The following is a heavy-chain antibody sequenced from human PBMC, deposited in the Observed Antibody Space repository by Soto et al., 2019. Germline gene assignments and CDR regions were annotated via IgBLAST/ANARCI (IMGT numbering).Heavy chain of an antibody. J-gene: IGHJ6*02. D-gene: IGHD4-17*01. CDR3: AKELDYGDYVERYYGMDV. V-gene: IGHV3-23*01. Sequence: GGSLRLSCAASGFTFSSYAMSWVRQAPGKGLEWVSAISGSGGSTYYADSVKGWFTISRDNSKNTLYLQMNSLRAEDTAVYYCAKELDYGDYVERYYGMDVWGQGTTVTVSS. CDR2: ISGSGGST. CDR1: GFTFSSYA.